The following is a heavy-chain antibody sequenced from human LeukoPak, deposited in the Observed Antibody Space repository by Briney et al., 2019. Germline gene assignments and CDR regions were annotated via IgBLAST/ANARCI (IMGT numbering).Heavy chain of an antibody. CDR2: ISGSGGST. CDR3: AKGADYVWGSYRKYYMDV. Sequence: GGSLRLSCAASGSTFSSYAMSWVRQAPGKGLEWVSAISGSGGSTYYADSVKGRFTISRDNSKNTLYLQMNSLRAEDTAVYYCAKGADYVWGSYRKYYMDVWGKGTTVTISS. D-gene: IGHD3-16*02. CDR1: GSTFSSYA. V-gene: IGHV3-23*01. J-gene: IGHJ6*03.